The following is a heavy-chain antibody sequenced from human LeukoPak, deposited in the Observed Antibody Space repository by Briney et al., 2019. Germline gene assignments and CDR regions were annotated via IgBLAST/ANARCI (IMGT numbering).Heavy chain of an antibody. CDR1: GFTFSDYA. V-gene: IGHV3-23*01. J-gene: IGHJ6*02. Sequence: GGSLRLSCAASGFTFSDYAMIWVRQAPGKGLEWVSAIGGGGGSIHYAESVKGRFTISRDNAKNTLYLQMSSLRPEDTAVYFCVRGDSDHHFGMDVWGQGTTVIVSS. CDR3: VRGDSDHHFGMDV. CDR2: IGGGGGSI. D-gene: IGHD2-21*02.